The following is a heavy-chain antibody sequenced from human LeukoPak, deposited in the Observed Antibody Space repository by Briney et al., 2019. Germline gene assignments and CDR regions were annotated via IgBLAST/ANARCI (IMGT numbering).Heavy chain of an antibody. J-gene: IGHJ3*02. CDR1: GGSISSYY. CDR2: IYYSGST. D-gene: IGHD3-10*02. V-gene: IGHV4-59*01. Sequence: SETLSLTCTVSGGSISSYYWSWIRQPPGKGLEWIGYIYYSGSTNYNPSPKSRVTISVDTSKNQFSLKLSSVTAADTAVYYCARMSGDVDAFDIWGQGTMVTVSS. CDR3: ARMSGDVDAFDI.